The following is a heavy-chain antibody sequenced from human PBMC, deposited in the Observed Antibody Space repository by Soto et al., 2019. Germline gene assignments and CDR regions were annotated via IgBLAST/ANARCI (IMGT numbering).Heavy chain of an antibody. CDR3: ARGRLAEPWEFSFSLDI. CDR1: GYSFTSYW. CDR2: IYPGDSDT. Sequence: GESLKISCKGSGYSFTSYWIGWVRQMPGKGLEWMGIIYPGDSDTRYSPSFQGQVTISADKSISTAYLQWSSLKASDTAMYYCARGRLAEPWEFSFSLDIWGQGTMVTVSS. V-gene: IGHV5-51*01. J-gene: IGHJ3*02. D-gene: IGHD3-10*01.